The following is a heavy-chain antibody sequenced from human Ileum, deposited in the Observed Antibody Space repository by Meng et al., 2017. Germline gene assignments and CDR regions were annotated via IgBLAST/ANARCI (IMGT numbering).Heavy chain of an antibody. CDR2: ISSSGGSP. CDR3: ATRWGY. V-gene: IGHV3-23*01. J-gene: IGHJ4*02. D-gene: IGHD7-27*01. Sequence: EVQLLESGGGLVQPGGSLRLWVRQAPGKGLEWVSPISSSGGSPFFADSVKGPFTISRDNSKDTLFLQMNSLRAEDTAVYYCATRWGYWGQGTLVTVYS.